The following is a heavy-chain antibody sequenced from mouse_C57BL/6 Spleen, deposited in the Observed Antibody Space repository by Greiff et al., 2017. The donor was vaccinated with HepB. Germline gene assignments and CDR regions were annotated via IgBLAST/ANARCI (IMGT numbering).Heavy chain of an antibody. J-gene: IGHJ4*01. CDR2: INPYNGGT. D-gene: IGHD1-1*01. CDR3: ARSGSNYAMDY. CDR1: GYTFTDYY. Sequence: EVQLQQSGPVLVKPGASVKMSCKASGYTFTDYYMNWVKQSHGKSLEWIGVINPYNGGTSYNQKFKGKATLTVDKSSSTAYVELNSLTSEDSAVYYCARSGSNYAMDYWGQGTSVTVSS. V-gene: IGHV1-19*01.